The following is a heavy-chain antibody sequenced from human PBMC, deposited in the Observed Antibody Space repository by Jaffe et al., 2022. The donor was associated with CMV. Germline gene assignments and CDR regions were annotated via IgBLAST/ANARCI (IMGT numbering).Heavy chain of an antibody. Sequence: EVQLVESGGDLVQPGGSLRLSCVASGFNINTYEMNWVRQAPGKGLEWVAFLSTSGKNIYYADSVKGRFSISRDNAKNSVYLQMNSLRAEDTGVYYCARYSTTWSFDYWGPGTLVAVSS. CDR3: ARYSTTWSFDY. CDR1: GFNINTYE. CDR2: LSTSGKNI. V-gene: IGHV3-48*03. D-gene: IGHD6-13*01. J-gene: IGHJ4*02.